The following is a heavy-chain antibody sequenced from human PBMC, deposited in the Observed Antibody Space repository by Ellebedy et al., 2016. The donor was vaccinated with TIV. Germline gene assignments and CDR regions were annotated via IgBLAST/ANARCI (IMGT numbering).Heavy chain of an antibody. CDR1: GFIFDRFG. CDR2: ISYDGRNA. J-gene: IGHJ4*02. Sequence: GGSLRLSXAASGFIFDRFGMHWVRQAPGKGLEWVAVISYDGRNAYYADSVKGRFTISRDNSKNTLYLRMNRLRAEDTAVYYCAKVGWSSGWPHDYWGQGTLVTVSS. D-gene: IGHD6-19*01. V-gene: IGHV3-30*18. CDR3: AKVGWSSGWPHDY.